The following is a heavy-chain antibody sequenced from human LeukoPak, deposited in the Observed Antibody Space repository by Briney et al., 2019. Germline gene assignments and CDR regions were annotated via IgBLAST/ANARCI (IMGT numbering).Heavy chain of an antibody. J-gene: IGHJ6*03. CDR1: GYTFTSYY. Sequence: GAPVKVSCKASGYTFTSYYMHWVRQAPGQGLEWMGWISAFSGNTDYAQTVQGRVTMTTDTSTNTAYMELRSLRSDDTAVYYCARERYSSSPRSMDVWGKGTTVTVSS. D-gene: IGHD6-13*01. V-gene: IGHV1-18*04. CDR3: ARERYSSSPRSMDV. CDR2: ISAFSGNT.